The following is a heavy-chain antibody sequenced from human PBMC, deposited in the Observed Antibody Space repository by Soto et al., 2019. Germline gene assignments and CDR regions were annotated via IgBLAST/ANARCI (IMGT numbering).Heavy chain of an antibody. J-gene: IGHJ4*02. CDR2: MNTNSGNT. CDR1: GYTFSSYD. CDR3: TRMPAYTGWFEL. Sequence: QVQLVQSGAEVKKPGASVKVSCKASGYTFSSYDINWVRKAIGQGLEWMGWMNTNSGNTGHAQKFRDRVTMTRDISESTTYFELSSMTSDDTALYYCTRMPAYTGWFELWGQGTLVTVSS. V-gene: IGHV1-8*01. D-gene: IGHD6-19*01.